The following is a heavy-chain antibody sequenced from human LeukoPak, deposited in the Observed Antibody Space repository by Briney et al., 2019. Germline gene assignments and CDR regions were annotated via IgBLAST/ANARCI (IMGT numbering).Heavy chain of an antibody. CDR1: GFTFSSYD. D-gene: IGHD3-22*01. CDR2: IGTAGDT. V-gene: IGHV3-13*01. J-gene: IGHJ4*02. CDR3: ARGSNYYDSSGYYSNPIFTY. Sequence: GGSLRLSCAASGFTFSSYDMHWVRQATGKGLEWVSAIGTAGDTYYPGSVKGRFTISRENAKNSLYLQMNSLRAGDTAVYYCARGSNYYDSSGYYSNPIFTYWGQGTLVTVSS.